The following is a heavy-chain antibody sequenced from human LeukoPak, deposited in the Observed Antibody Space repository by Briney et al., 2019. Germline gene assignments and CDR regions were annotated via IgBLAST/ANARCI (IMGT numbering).Heavy chain of an antibody. CDR2: IRYDGSNK. Sequence: GGSLRLSCAASGFTFSSYGMHWVRQAPGKGLEWVAFIRYDGSNKYYADSVKGRFTISRDNSKNTLYLQMNGLRAEDTAVYYCAKEIGSYSSSWFDYWGQGTLVTVSS. CDR1: GFTFSSYG. J-gene: IGHJ4*02. D-gene: IGHD6-13*01. V-gene: IGHV3-30*02. CDR3: AKEIGSYSSSWFDY.